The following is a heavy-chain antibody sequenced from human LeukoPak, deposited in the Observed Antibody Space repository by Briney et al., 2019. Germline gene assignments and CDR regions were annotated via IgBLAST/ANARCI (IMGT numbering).Heavy chain of an antibody. V-gene: IGHV3-74*01. CDR1: GFTFSSYW. J-gene: IGHJ5*02. CDR3: TRRVSTTRWFDP. D-gene: IGHD2-15*01. CDR2: ISNDGSTT. Sequence: GGSPRLSCAASGFTFSSYWMHWVRHVPGKGLVWVSRISNDGSTTIYADSVKGRFTISRDNAENTLYLQMNSLRVEDTAVYYCTRRVSTTRWFDPWGQGTLVTVSS.